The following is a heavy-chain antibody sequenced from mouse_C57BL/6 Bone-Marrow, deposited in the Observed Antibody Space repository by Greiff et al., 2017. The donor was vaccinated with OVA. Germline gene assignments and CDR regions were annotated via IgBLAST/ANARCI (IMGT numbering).Heavy chain of an antibody. CDR2: IYPGSGST. V-gene: IGHV1-55*01. CDR1: GYTFTSYW. D-gene: IGHD1-1*01. Sequence: VQLQQSGAELVKPGASVKMSCKASGYTFTSYWITWVKQRPGQGLEWIGDIYPGSGSTNYNEKFKSKATLTVDTSSSTAYMQLSSLTSEDSAVYYCAREGIYYYGSSYAYFDVWGKGTTVTVSS. CDR3: AREGIYYYGSSYAYFDV. J-gene: IGHJ1*03.